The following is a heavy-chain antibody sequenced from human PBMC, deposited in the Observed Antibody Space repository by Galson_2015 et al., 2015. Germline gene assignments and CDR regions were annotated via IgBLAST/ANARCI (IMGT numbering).Heavy chain of an antibody. D-gene: IGHD2-2*01. CDR3: VRDGDKYDFDF. J-gene: IGHJ4*02. V-gene: IGHV3-74*01. CDR2: IKGDGSDI. CDR1: GFTFSSYW. Sequence: SLRLSCAASGFTFSSYWMHWVRQAPGKGLVWVSRIKGDGSDIRYADSVKGRFTMSRDNTKKTLHLHMSNLGAGDTAVYFCVRDGDKYDFDFWGQGTLVTVSS.